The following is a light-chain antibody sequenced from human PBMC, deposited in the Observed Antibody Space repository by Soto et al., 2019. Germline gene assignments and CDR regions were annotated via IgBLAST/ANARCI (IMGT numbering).Light chain of an antibody. CDR1: QSVGNS. CDR2: DAS. J-gene: IGKJ4*02. Sequence: DIQMTQSPSTLSASVGDRVSITCRASQSVGNSLARYQQRPGKAPKLLIFDASTLESGVPSKFSGSGSDTEFTFTISSLQPDDSATYYCQQYNTYGLTFGGGTKVEIK. CDR3: QQYNTYGLT. V-gene: IGKV1-5*01.